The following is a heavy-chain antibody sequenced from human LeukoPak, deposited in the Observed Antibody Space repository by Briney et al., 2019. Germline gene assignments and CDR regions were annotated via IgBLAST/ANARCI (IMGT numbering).Heavy chain of an antibody. CDR3: ARGVEIFGVHMPGGDAFDI. Sequence: GGSLRLSCAASEFSVGSNYMTWVRQAPGKGLEWVSLIYSGGSTYYADSVKGRFTISRDNSKNTLYLQMNSLRAEDTALYYCARGVEIFGVHMPGGDAFDIWGQGTMVTVSS. D-gene: IGHD3-3*01. CDR2: IYSGGST. CDR1: EFSVGSNY. J-gene: IGHJ3*02. V-gene: IGHV3-66*01.